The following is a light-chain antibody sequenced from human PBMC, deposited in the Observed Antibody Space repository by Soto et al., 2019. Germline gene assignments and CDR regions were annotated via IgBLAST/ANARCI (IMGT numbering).Light chain of an antibody. Sequence: QSVLTQPASVSGSPGQSNTISCTGTSSDVGGYDYVSWYQQYPDKAPKLMIFEVSNRPSGVSNRFSGSKSGNTASLTISGLQAEDEADYYCSAYAGSSVLFGGGTKLTVL. CDR2: EVS. CDR1: SSDVGGYDY. CDR3: SAYAGSSVL. J-gene: IGLJ2*01. V-gene: IGLV2-14*01.